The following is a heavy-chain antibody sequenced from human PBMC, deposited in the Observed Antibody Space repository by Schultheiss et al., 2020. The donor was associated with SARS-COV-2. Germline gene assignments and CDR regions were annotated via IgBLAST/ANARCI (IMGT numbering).Heavy chain of an antibody. D-gene: IGHD3-22*01. CDR2: ISHDGDNK. CDR3: ARATHGDSSGYYRGGDYYYGMDV. Sequence: GGSLRLSCAASGFTFSSYGMHWVRQAPGKGLEWVALISHDGDNKYYADSVKGRFTISRDNSKNTLYVQMNSLRGEDTAVYYCARATHGDSSGYYRGGDYYYGMDVWGQGTTVTVSS. J-gene: IGHJ6*02. CDR1: GFTFSSYG. V-gene: IGHV3-30*03.